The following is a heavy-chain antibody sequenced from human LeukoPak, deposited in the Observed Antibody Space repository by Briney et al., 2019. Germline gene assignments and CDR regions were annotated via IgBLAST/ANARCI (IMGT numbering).Heavy chain of an antibody. Sequence: SETLSLTCAVYVGSFSGYYRIGIRQPPRKGLEWIGEINHSGSTTYNPSLKSRVTISVDTSKSQFSLKRSSVTAADTAVYYCARGEWLRSWFGYWGQGTLVTVSS. CDR1: VGSFSGYY. CDR2: INHSGST. J-gene: IGHJ4*02. CDR3: ARGEWLRSWFGY. D-gene: IGHD5-12*01. V-gene: IGHV4-34*01.